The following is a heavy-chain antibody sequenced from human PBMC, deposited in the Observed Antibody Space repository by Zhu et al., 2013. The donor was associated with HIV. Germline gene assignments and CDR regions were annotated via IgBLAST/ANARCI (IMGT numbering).Heavy chain of an antibody. V-gene: IGHV1-24*01. CDR2: FDPEDGET. D-gene: IGHD3-3*01. CDR3: ATVRFLEWFPLSSGWFDP. Sequence: QVQLVQSGAEVKKPGASVKVSCKVSGYTLTELSMHWVRQAPGKGLEWMGGFDPEDGETIYAQKFQGRVTMTEDTSTDTAYMELSSLRSEDTAVYYCATVRFLEWFPLSSGWFDPWGQGTLVTVSS. J-gene: IGHJ5*02. CDR1: GYTLTELS.